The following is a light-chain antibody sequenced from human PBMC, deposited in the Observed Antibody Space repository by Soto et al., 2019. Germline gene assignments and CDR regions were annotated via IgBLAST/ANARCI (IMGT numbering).Light chain of an antibody. Sequence: DIQMTQSPSPLSASVGDRVTITCRASQSINSYLNWYQHKPGKAPTLLISVATSLHSGVPSRFSGSGYGTDFTLTISSLQPEDFATYYCQQCFSPPWTFGHGTKVDFK. J-gene: IGKJ1*01. CDR2: VAT. V-gene: IGKV1-39*01. CDR3: QQCFSPPWT. CDR1: QSINSY.